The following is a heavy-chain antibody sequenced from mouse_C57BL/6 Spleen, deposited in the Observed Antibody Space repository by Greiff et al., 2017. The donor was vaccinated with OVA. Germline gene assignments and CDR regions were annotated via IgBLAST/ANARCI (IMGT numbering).Heavy chain of an antibody. CDR1: GYTFTDYY. J-gene: IGHJ2*01. CDR3: ARSGMVTTDYFDY. V-gene: IGHV1-77*01. D-gene: IGHD2-2*01. Sequence: VQVVESGAELVKPGASVKISCKASGYTFTDYYINWVKQRPGQGLEWIGKIGPGSGSTYYNEKFTGKATLTADKSSSTAYMQLSSLPSEDSAVYFCARSGMVTTDYFDYWGQGTTLTVSS. CDR2: IGPGSGST.